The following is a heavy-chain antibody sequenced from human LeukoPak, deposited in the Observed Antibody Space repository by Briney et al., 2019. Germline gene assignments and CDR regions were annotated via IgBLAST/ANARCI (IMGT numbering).Heavy chain of an antibody. CDR2: IYYTGTT. CDR1: GGSFSGYY. J-gene: IGHJ6*03. Sequence: SETLSLTCAVYGGSFSGYYWSWIRQPPGKGLEWIGNIYYTGTTYYNPSLKSRVTISVDTSKNQFSLKLNSVTAADTAVYFCAKDSHYSTSSLYYYYYMNVWGKGTTVTVSS. V-gene: IGHV4-34*11. D-gene: IGHD6-6*01. CDR3: AKDSHYSTSSLYYYYYMNV.